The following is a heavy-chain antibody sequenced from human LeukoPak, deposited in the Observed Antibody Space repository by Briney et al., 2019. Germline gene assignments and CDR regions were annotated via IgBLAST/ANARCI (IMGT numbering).Heavy chain of an antibody. CDR2: ISPSGGST. Sequence: GASVKVSCKAFGYTFTSNYMHWVRQAPGQGPEWMGVISPSGGSTTYAQKFQGRVTLTRDMSTSTDYLELSRLRSDDTAVYYCARDRQQLVRGDYYYYMDVWGKGTTVTISS. J-gene: IGHJ6*03. V-gene: IGHV1-46*01. CDR3: ARDRQQLVRGDYYYYMDV. D-gene: IGHD6-13*01. CDR1: GYTFTSNY.